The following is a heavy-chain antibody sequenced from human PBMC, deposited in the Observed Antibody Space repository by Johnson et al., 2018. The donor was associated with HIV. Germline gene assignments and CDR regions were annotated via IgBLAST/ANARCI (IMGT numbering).Heavy chain of an antibody. D-gene: IGHD4-23*01. CDR1: GFTFDYYW. Sequence: VQLVESGGGVVQPGGSLRLSCAASGFTFDYYWMHWVRQAPGKGLVWVSHIHSDETDTTYPDSVKGRFTISRDNAKNSLYLQMSSLRAEDTAMYYCAKARSLLDYGGFDAFDIWGQGTMVTVSS. CDR2: IHSDETDT. V-gene: IGHV3-74*02. CDR3: AKARSLLDYGGFDAFDI. J-gene: IGHJ3*02.